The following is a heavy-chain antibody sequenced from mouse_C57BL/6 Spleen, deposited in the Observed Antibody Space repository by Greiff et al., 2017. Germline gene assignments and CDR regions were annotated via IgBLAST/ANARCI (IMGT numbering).Heavy chain of an antibody. CDR2: INPYNGGT. J-gene: IGHJ3*01. D-gene: IGHD2-4*01. CDR3: ARSGYYDYDDAAWFAY. Sequence: EVQLQQSGPVLVKPGASVKMSCKASGYTFTDYYMNWVKQSHGKSLEWIGVINPYNGGTSYNQKFKGKATLTVDKSSSTAYMELNSLTSEDSAVYYCARSGYYDYDDAAWFAYWGQGTLVTVSA. V-gene: IGHV1-19*01. CDR1: GYTFTDYY.